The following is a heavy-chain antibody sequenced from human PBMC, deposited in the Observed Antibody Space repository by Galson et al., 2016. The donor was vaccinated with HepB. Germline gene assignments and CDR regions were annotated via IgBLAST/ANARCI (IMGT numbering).Heavy chain of an antibody. V-gene: IGHV4-61*02. CDR2: LYTSGNT. J-gene: IGHJ4*02. D-gene: IGHD5-24*01. Sequence: TLSLTCTVSGGSINTGSYYWSWIRQPAGGGLEWIGRLYTSGNTDYSPSLKSRVTISVDTSNNQFSLNLRSATAADTAIYYCARLGDPNYNPQMPTIESHYCDYWGQGTLVTVSS. CDR3: ARLGDPNYNPQMPTIESHYCDY. CDR1: GGSINTGSYY.